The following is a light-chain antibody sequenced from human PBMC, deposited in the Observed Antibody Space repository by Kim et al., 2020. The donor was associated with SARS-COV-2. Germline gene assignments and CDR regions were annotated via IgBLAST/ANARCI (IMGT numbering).Light chain of an antibody. CDR3: QSYDSSLSGSGV. CDR2: SNN. J-gene: IGLJ3*02. Sequence: VTISCTGSTSNLGSGYDVHWYQQLPGTAPKLLIYSNNNRPSGVPDRFSGSKSGTSASLAITGLQAEDEADYYCQSYDSSLSGSGVFGGGTQLTVL. V-gene: IGLV1-40*01. CDR1: TSNLGSGYD.